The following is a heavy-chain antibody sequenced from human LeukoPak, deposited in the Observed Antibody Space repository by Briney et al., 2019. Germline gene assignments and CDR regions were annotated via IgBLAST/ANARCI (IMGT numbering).Heavy chain of an antibody. CDR3: ARTVGSTARWFDP. J-gene: IGHJ5*02. CDR2: INPSSGST. CDR1: GYTFISYY. D-gene: IGHD1-26*01. V-gene: IGHV1-46*01. Sequence: ASVKVSCNASGYTFISYYMHWVRQAPAQGLEWKGIINPSSGSTSFDQRFQGRVTMTRDMSTSTVYMALSSLRSEDTAVYYCARTVGSTARWFDPWGQGTLVTVSS.